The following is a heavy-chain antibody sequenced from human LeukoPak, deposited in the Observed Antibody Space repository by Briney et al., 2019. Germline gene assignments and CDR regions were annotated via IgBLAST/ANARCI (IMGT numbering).Heavy chain of an antibody. CDR1: GFTFDDYA. J-gene: IGHJ5*02. V-gene: IGHV3-43*02. D-gene: IGHD3-3*01. CDR2: VSGDGGST. CDR3: AKDISNYDFWSGFYT. Sequence: GGSLRLSCAASGFTFDDYAMHWVRHAPGKGLEWVSLVSGDGGSTYYADSVKGRFTISRDNSKNSLYLQMNSLRTEDTALYYCAKDISNYDFWSGFYTWGQGTLVTVSS.